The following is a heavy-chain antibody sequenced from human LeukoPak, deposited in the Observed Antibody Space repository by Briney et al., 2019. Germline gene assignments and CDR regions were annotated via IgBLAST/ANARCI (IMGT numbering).Heavy chain of an antibody. Sequence: GASVKVSCKASGYTFTSYDINWVRQATGQGLEWMGWMNPNSGNTGYAQKFQGRVTMTRNTSISTAYMELSSLRSEDTAVYYCARGRYYDILTGYSLTDYWGQGTLVTVSS. D-gene: IGHD3-9*01. CDR1: GYTFTSYD. J-gene: IGHJ4*02. CDR3: ARGRYYDILTGYSLTDY. V-gene: IGHV1-8*01. CDR2: MNPNSGNT.